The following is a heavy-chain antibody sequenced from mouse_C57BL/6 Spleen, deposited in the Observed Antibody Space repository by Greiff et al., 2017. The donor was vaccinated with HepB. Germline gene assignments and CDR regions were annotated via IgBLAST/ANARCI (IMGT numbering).Heavy chain of an antibody. CDR3: ARKEAYYGQFAY. J-gene: IGHJ3*01. D-gene: IGHD1-1*01. V-gene: IGHV2-2*01. CDR1: GFSLTSYG. Sequence: QVQLKESGPGLVQPSQSLSITCTVSGFSLTSYGVHWVRQSPGKGLEWLGVIWSGGSTDYNAAFISRLSISKDNSKSQVFFKMNSLQADDTAIYYCARKEAYYGQFAYWGQGTLVTVSA. CDR2: IWSGGST.